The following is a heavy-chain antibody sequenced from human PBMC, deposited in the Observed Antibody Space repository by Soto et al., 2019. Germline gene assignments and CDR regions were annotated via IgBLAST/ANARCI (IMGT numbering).Heavy chain of an antibody. CDR3: ATEPPYYYDSSGYYVRGGSAYYYNDMDV. CDR2: FDPEDGEI. D-gene: IGHD3-22*01. J-gene: IGHJ6*02. Sequence: QVQLVQSGAEVKKPGASVKVSCKVSGYTLTELSMHWVRQAPGKGLEWMGGFDPEDGEIIYAKKFQGRVTITEDTSTDTAYMELRSLRSEDTAVYYCATEPPYYYDSSGYYVRGGSAYYYNDMDVWGQGNTVTAAS. V-gene: IGHV1-24*01. CDR1: GYTLTELS.